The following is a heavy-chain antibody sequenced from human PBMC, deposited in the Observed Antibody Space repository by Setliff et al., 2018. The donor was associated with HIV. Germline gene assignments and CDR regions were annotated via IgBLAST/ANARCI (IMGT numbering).Heavy chain of an antibody. CDR2: AYYSGST. V-gene: IGHV4-59*01. CDR1: GGSMNNYY. CDR3: ARQGAGYYYDRSEYYTGNGFDM. J-gene: IGHJ3*02. Sequence: SETLSLTCTVFGGSMNNYYWNWIRQSPGKGLEWIGYAYYSGSTKYSPSLKSRVTISVDTSKNQFSLKLRSVTAADTAVYYCARQGAGYYYDRSEYYTGNGFDMWGQGAMVTVSS. D-gene: IGHD3-22*01.